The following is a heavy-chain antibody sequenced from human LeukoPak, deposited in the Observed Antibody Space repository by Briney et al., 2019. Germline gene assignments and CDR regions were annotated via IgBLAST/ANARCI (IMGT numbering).Heavy chain of an antibody. CDR2: RSWNSGGI. CDR3: ALCHYFDSSVGFFDY. J-gene: IGHJ4*02. V-gene: IGHV3-9*01. Sequence: PGGSLRLSCAASGFTFDDYAMHWVRKAPGKGLERVSGRSWNSGGIDYSDSVMGRFTISRDDANNSLYLQMNSSRVEDTALYYCALCHYFDSSVGFFDYWGPGTLVTVSS. CDR1: GFTFDDYA. D-gene: IGHD3-22*01.